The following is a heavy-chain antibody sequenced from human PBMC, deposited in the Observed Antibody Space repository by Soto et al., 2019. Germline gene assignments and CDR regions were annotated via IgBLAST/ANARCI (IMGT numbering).Heavy chain of an antibody. CDR1: GFTFDDYT. J-gene: IGHJ3*02. V-gene: IGHV3-43*01. D-gene: IGHD3-10*01. CDR3: AKMQVESGEDLDDAFDI. CDR2: ISWDGGST. Sequence: GGSLRLSCAASGFTFDDYTMHWVRQAPGKGLEWVSLISWDGGSTYYADSVKGRFTISRDNSKNSLYLQMNSLRTEDTALYYCAKMQVESGEDLDDAFDIWGQGTMVTVSS.